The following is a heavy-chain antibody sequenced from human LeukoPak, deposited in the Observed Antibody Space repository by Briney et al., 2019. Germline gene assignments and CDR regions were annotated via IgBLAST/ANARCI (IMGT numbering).Heavy chain of an antibody. J-gene: IGHJ4*02. CDR3: AAQGSSWYNFDY. V-gene: IGHV3-30*02. D-gene: IGHD6-13*01. CDR1: GFTLSSYG. Sequence: GGSLRLSCAASGFTLSSYGMHWVRQAPGKGLEWVAFIRYDGNNKYYADSVKGRFTISRDNSKNTLYLQMNSLRAEDTAVYYCAAQGSSWYNFDYWGQGTLVTVSS. CDR2: IRYDGNNK.